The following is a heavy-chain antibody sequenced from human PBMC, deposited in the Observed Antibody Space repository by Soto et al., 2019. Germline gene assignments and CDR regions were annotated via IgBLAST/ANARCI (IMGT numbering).Heavy chain of an antibody. CDR1: GFAFNTYA. CDR2: ISYDGNTK. V-gene: IGHV3-30*03. D-gene: IGHD6-13*01. J-gene: IGHJ4*02. CDR3: ARSRREGHGLAATGIGH. Sequence: GGSLRLSCAASGFAFNTYAMHWVRQAPGKGLQWVAIISYDGNTKHYVDSVKGRFTISRDNSNNTLYLQMDSLTVDDTGFYFCARSRREGHGLAATGIGHWRQGTLVTVPS.